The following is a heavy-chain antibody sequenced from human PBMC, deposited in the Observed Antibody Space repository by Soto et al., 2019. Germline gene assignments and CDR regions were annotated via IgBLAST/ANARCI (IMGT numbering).Heavy chain of an antibody. J-gene: IGHJ3*02. D-gene: IGHD3-10*01. CDR2: INPSGAST. Sequence: QVQLVQSGAEVKKPGASVKLACKASGYSFNSYYMHWVRQAPGQGPEWMGVINPSGASTSYAQKFQGRVTMTRDTSTSTVYMELSSLRSEDTALYYCASDYNAYQRQHVFDIWGQGTLVTVSS. V-gene: IGHV1-46*02. CDR1: GYSFNSYY. CDR3: ASDYNAYQRQHVFDI.